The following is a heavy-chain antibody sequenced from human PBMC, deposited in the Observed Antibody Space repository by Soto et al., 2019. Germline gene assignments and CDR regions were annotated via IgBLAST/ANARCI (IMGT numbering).Heavy chain of an antibody. D-gene: IGHD3-10*01. CDR3: AADRKGGRITMVRGSKGFDP. J-gene: IGHJ5*02. CDR2: IVVGSGNT. V-gene: IGHV1-58*01. CDR1: GLTFPRSA. Sequence: SVKVSCKXFGLTFPRSAVEWVRQARGKRPEWLGWIVVGSGNTNYAQKFQERVTITRDMSTSTAYMELSSLRSEDTAVYYCAADRKGGRITMVRGSKGFDPWGQGTLVTVSS.